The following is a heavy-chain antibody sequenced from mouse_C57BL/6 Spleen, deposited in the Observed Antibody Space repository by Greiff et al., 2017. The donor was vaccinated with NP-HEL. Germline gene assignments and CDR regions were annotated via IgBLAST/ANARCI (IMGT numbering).Heavy chain of an antibody. CDR1: GFTFSSYA. V-gene: IGHV5-4*01. CDR2: ISDGGSYT. J-gene: IGHJ2*01. D-gene: IGHD3-3*01. CDR3: ARDEGTPFDY. Sequence: VQLKESGGGLVKPGGSLKLSCAASGFTFSSYAMSWVRQTPEKRLEWVATISDGGSYTYYPDNVKGRFTLSRDNAKNNLYLQMSHLKSEDTAMYYCARDEGTPFDYWGQGTTLTVSS.